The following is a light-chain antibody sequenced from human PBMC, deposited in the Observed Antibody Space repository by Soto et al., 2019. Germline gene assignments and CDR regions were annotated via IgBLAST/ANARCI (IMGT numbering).Light chain of an antibody. CDR3: LQDYNNPPS. J-gene: IGKJ4*01. Sequence: AIQMTQSPSSLSASVGDRVTITCRASQGIGNDLGWYQQKPGKAPKLLIYSASTLHTGVPSRFSGRGSGTDFTLTISSLQPEDFATYYCLQDYNNPPSVGGGTKVEIK. V-gene: IGKV1-6*01. CDR2: SAS. CDR1: QGIGND.